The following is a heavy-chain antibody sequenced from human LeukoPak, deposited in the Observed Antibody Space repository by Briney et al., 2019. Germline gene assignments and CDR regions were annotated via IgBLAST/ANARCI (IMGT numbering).Heavy chain of an antibody. CDR1: GFTFSSYE. J-gene: IGHJ6*04. CDR2: ISSSGSTI. Sequence: GGSLRLSCAASGFTFSSYEMNWVRQAPGKGLEWVSYISSSGSTIYYADSVKGRFTISRDNAKNLLYLQMNSLRAEDTAVYYCAELGITMIGGVWGKGTTVTISS. D-gene: IGHD3-10*02. CDR3: AELGITMIGGV. V-gene: IGHV3-48*03.